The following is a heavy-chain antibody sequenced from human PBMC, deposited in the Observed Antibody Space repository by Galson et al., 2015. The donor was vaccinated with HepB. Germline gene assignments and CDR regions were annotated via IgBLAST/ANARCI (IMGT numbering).Heavy chain of an antibody. V-gene: IGHV3-48*03. CDR2: ISATGTTI. CDR1: GFTFSSYN. Sequence: SLRLSCAASGFTFSSYNMNWVRQAPGKGLEWISFISATGTTIYYADSVKDRFTISRDNAKTSLYLQMDSLGAEDTALYYCVREAVAIFGVGNRFDPWAQGTLVTVSS. D-gene: IGHD3-3*01. CDR3: VREAVAIFGVGNRFDP. J-gene: IGHJ5*02.